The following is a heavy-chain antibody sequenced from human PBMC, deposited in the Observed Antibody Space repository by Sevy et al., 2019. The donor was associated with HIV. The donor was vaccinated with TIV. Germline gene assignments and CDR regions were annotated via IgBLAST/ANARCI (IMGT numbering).Heavy chain of an antibody. V-gene: IGHV1-18*01. CDR1: GYTFTSYG. CDR3: AINSYYYGSGSYGLSTNWFDP. Sequence: ASVNVSCKASGYTFTSYGISWVRQAPGQGLEWMGWISAYNGNTNYAQKLQGRVTMTTDTSTSTAYMELRSLRSDDTAVYYCAINSYYYGSGSYGLSTNWFDPWGQGTLVTVSS. J-gene: IGHJ5*02. D-gene: IGHD3-10*01. CDR2: ISAYNGNT.